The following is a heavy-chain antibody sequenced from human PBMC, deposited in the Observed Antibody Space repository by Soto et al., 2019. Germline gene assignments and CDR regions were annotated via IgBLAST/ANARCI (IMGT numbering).Heavy chain of an antibody. CDR2: IWFDGSKI. J-gene: IGHJ4*02. CDR1: GFTFSNYG. D-gene: IGHD2-2*01. Sequence: PGGSLRLSCVASGFTFSNYGIHWVRQAPGKGLEWVAIIWFDGSKIYYADSVKGRFTISRDNSKNTLYLQMSSLRAEDTAVYFCARDAFYCSTTSCYGNYFDFWGQGTLVTVSS. V-gene: IGHV3-33*01. CDR3: ARDAFYCSTTSCYGNYFDF.